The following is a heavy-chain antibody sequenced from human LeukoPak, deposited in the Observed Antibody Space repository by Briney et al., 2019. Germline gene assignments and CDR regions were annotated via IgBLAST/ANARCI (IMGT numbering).Heavy chain of an antibody. V-gene: IGHV3-21*06. CDR3: ARDAGGRTQREGWFDP. Sequence: GGSLRLSCAASGFTFSDYSMNWVRQTPGKGLEWVASTSSGSSWIYYADSVRGRSTISRDNAKNLLYLQMNSLRVEDTAIYYCARDAGGRTQREGWFDPWGQGTLVTVSS. CDR2: TSSGSSWI. CDR1: GFTFSDYS. D-gene: IGHD1-1*01. J-gene: IGHJ5*02.